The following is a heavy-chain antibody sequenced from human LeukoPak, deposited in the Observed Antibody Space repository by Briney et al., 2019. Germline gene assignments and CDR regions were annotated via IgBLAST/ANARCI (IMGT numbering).Heavy chain of an antibody. V-gene: IGHV3-74*01. CDR3: ARDRGQQLVLGLFDY. CDR2: INSDGSST. D-gene: IGHD6-13*01. J-gene: IGHJ4*02. Sequence: QPGGSLRLSCAASGFTFSSYWMHWVRQAPGKGLVWVSRINSDGSSTSCADSVKGRFTISRDNAKNTLYLQMNSLRAEDTAVYYCARDRGQQLVLGLFDYWGQGTLVTVSS. CDR1: GFTFSSYW.